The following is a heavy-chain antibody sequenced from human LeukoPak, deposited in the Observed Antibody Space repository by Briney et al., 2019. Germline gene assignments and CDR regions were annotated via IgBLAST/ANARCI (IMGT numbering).Heavy chain of an antibody. CDR3: AKDPSEMRRDYFDY. J-gene: IGHJ4*02. CDR2: INGRGDST. CDR1: GFSFTKNA. D-gene: IGHD5-24*01. Sequence: PGGSLRLSCVASGFSFTKNALSCVRQAPGKELEWVAIINGRGDSTWYTDSVKGRFTIYRDNSKNTIYLHMNTVTAEHTAVYHCAKDPSEMRRDYFDYWGQGTLVTVSS. V-gene: IGHV3-23*01.